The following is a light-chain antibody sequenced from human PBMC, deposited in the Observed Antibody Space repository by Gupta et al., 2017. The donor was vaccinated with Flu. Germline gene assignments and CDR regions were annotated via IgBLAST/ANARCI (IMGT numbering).Light chain of an antibody. Sequence: GDRVTITCRASQGIGNWLAWYQQKPGKAPDLLIYDASTLENGVPSRFSGSGSGTEFTLTISSLQPDDLATYYCQQYNSYSLTFGQGTKVEIK. V-gene: IGKV1-5*01. CDR1: QGIGNW. J-gene: IGKJ1*01. CDR2: DAS. CDR3: QQYNSYSLT.